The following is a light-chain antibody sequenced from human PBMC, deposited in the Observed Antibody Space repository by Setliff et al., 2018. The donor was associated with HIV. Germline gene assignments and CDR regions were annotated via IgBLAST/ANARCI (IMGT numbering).Light chain of an antibody. J-gene: IGLJ1*01. CDR2: EVS. V-gene: IGLV2-14*01. CDR3: ASYGIRPYV. Sequence: QSALAQPTSVSGSPGQSIAISCTGTNSDVGGYDYVSWYQQVPGKAPKVMIYEVSKRPSGVSHRFSCSKSGNPASLTISGLQAEDEADYYCASYGIRPYVFGTGTKVTVL. CDR1: NSDVGGYDY.